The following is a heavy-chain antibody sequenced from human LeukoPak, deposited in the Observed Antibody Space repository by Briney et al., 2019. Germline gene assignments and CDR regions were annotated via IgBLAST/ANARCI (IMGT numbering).Heavy chain of an antibody. V-gene: IGHV4-4*07. Sequence: SETLSLTCTVSGGSISSHDWTWIRQPAGKGLEWIGRIYISGSPNYNPSLNSRVTMSVDTSKNQFSLKLSSVTAADTAVYYCARVSSSWYQDWYFDRWGRGTLVTVSS. CDR3: ARVSSSWYQDWYFDR. CDR2: IYISGSP. J-gene: IGHJ2*01. CDR1: GGSISSHD. D-gene: IGHD6-13*01.